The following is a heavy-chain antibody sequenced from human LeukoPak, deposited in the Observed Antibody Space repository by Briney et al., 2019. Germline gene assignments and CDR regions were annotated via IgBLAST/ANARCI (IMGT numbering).Heavy chain of an antibody. J-gene: IGHJ4*02. CDR2: ISSSSSAI. D-gene: IGHD2-15*01. V-gene: IGHV3-48*02. CDR1: GFSFNNDW. CDR3: AQKGGTDH. Sequence: PGGSLRLSCATSGFSFNNDWMDWVRQAPGKGLEWVSYISSSSSAIYYADSVKGRFTISRDNARNSLYLQMSSLRDEDTAVYYCAQKGGTDHWGQGTLVTVSS.